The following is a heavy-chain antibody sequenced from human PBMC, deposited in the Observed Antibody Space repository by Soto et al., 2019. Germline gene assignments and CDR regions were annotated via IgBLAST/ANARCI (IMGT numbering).Heavy chain of an antibody. V-gene: IGHV3-72*01. CDR3: LAFLSGRPY. J-gene: IGHJ4*02. CDR2: SKRKVESYTK. D-gene: IGHD1-1*01. CDR1: GFTLSDHD. Sequence: GGSLRLSCAASGFTLSDHDMDWVRQAPGKGLEWVGRSKRKVESYTKEYAASVKGRFTISRHDSENSLSLQMDSLKTEDTAVYYCLAFLSGRPYWGQGTLVTVSS.